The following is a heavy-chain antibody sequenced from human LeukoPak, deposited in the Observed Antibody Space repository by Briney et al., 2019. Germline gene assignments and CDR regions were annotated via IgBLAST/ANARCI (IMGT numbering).Heavy chain of an antibody. V-gene: IGHV3-74*03. CDR3: AKIPYYYDSSGYLAFDY. J-gene: IGHJ4*02. D-gene: IGHD3-22*01. CDR2: INSDGSRI. CDR1: GFTFSSYW. Sequence: PGGSLRLSCAASGFTFSSYWMHWVRQAPGKGLVWVSRINSDGSRITYADSVKGRFTISRDNSKNTLYLQMNSLRAEDTAVYYCAKIPYYYDSSGYLAFDYWGQGTLVTVSS.